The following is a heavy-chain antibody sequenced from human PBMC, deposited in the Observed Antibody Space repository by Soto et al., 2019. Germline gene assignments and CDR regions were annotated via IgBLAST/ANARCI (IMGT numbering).Heavy chain of an antibody. CDR1: GFTFGTTD. Sequence: QLLQSGGGLVQPGGSLTLSCAASGFTFGTTDMSWVRQAPGEGLEWVSTIDGSGGITYYADSVKGRLTISRDNSRNTLYLQRNSLRGDDTALYYCVKNSGWFNTWGQGALVTVSS. CDR3: VKNSGWFNT. V-gene: IGHV3-23*01. CDR2: IDGSGGIT. D-gene: IGHD3-10*01. J-gene: IGHJ5*02.